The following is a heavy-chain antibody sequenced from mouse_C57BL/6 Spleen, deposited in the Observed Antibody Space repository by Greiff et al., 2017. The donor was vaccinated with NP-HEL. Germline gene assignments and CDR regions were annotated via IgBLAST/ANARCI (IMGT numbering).Heavy chain of an antibody. CDR1: GYTFTDYY. CDR3: AREDGYQGYFDV. Sequence: QVQLKQSGAELVRPGASVKLSCKASGYTFTDYYINWVKQRPGQGLEWIARIYPGSGNTYYNEKFKGKATLTAEKSSSTAYMQLSSLTSEDSAVYFCAREDGYQGYFDVWGTGTTVTVSS. CDR2: IYPGSGNT. V-gene: IGHV1-76*01. J-gene: IGHJ1*03. D-gene: IGHD2-3*01.